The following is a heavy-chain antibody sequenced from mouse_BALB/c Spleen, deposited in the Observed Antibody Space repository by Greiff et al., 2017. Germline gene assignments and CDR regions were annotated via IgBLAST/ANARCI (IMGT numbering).Heavy chain of an antibody. CDR2: INPGSGGT. D-gene: IGHD2-4*01. Sequence: QVQLKQSGAELVRPGTSVKVSCKASGYAFTNYLIEWVKQRPGQGLEWIGVINPGSGGTNYNEKFKGKATLTADKSSSTAYMQLSSLTSDDSAVYCCGRPYDCVDYCAMDYWGQGTSVTVSS. J-gene: IGHJ4*01. V-gene: IGHV1-54*01. CDR3: GRPYDCVDYCAMDY. CDR1: GYAFTNYL.